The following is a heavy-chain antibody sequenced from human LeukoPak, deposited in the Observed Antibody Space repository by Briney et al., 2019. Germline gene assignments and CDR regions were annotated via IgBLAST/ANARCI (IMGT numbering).Heavy chain of an antibody. CDR2: ISSSSSYI. Sequence: GGSLRLSCAASGFTFSSYSMNWVRQAPGKGLEWVSSISSSSSYIYYADSVKGRFTISRDNAKNSLYLQMNSLRAEDTAVYYCARERSKGYFVDYWGQGTLVTVSS. V-gene: IGHV3-21*01. CDR3: ARERSKGYFVDY. CDR1: GFTFSSYS. D-gene: IGHD2-15*01. J-gene: IGHJ4*02.